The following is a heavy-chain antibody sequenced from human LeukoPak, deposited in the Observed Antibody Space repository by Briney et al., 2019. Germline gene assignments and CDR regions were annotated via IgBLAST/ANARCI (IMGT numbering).Heavy chain of an antibody. V-gene: IGHV3-74*01. Sequence: GGSLRLSCAASGFTFSSYWMHWVRQAPGKGLVWVSRINSDGSSTSYADSVKGRFTISRDNAKNTLYLQMNSLRAEDTAVYYCARAPCSGGSCYRYNWFDPWGQGTLVTVSS. D-gene: IGHD2-15*01. J-gene: IGHJ5*02. CDR3: ARAPCSGGSCYRYNWFDP. CDR2: INSDGSST. CDR1: GFTFSSYW.